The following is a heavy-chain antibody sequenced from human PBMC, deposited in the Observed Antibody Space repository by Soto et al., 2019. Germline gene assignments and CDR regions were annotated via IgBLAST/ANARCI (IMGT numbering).Heavy chain of an antibody. Sequence: GGTLRLSCEISGFTFGNCGIGWGRPAPGGGLHWDSGISSRSRRTYYADSVRGRFTISRDNSKNTLCLQMDTLRDDDTAIYYCAKVAKSGVVLQYFDPWGQGALVTVSS. J-gene: IGHJ5*02. CDR1: GFTFGNCG. D-gene: IGHD3-3*01. CDR2: ISSRSRRT. CDR3: AKVAKSGVVLQYFDP. V-gene: IGHV3-23*01.